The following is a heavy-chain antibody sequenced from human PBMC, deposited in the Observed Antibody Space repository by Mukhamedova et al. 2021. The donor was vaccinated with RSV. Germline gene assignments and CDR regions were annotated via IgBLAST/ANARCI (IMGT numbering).Heavy chain of an antibody. CDR2: INSNGITT. J-gene: IGHJ4*02. CDR3: ARERESSGSFGYYDL. V-gene: IGHV3-64*02. CDR1: A. Sequence: AMHWVRQAPGKGLEYVSAINSNGITTYHADSVKGRFIISSDNSKSTLYLQMGSLRAEDMAVYYCARERESSGSFGYYDLWGQGT. D-gene: IGHD3-22*01.